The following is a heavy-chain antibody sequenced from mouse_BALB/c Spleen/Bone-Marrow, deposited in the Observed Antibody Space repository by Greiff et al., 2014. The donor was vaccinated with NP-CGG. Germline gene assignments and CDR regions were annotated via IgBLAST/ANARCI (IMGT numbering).Heavy chain of an antibody. J-gene: IGHJ2*01. CDR2: IHPGDGDT. CDR3: ARVYYGNLDY. CDR1: GYAFSNSW. Sequence: QVQLQQSGAELVRPGSSVKISCKASGYAFSNSWMNWVKQRPGQGLEWIGQIHPGDGDTNNNGKFKGKATLTTDKSSSTAYMQLSSLSSEDSAVYFCARVYYGNLDYWGQGTTLTVSS. D-gene: IGHD2-1*01. V-gene: IGHV1-80*01.